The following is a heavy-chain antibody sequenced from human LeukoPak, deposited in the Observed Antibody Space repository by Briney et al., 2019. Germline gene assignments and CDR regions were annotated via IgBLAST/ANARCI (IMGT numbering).Heavy chain of an antibody. V-gene: IGHV1-2*02. CDR3: AKDGGRGFNYGLYYFDH. CDR1: GYTFTGYY. D-gene: IGHD5-18*01. J-gene: IGHJ4*02. Sequence: GASVKLSCKASGYTFTGYYMHWVRQAPGQGLEWMGWINPNSGGTNYAQKFQGRVTMTRDTSISTAYMELSRLRSDDTAIYYCAKDGGRGFNYGLYYFDHWGQGTLVTVSS. CDR2: INPNSGGT.